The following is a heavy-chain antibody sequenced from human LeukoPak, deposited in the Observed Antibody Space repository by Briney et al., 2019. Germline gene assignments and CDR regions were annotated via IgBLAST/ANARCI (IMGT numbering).Heavy chain of an antibody. V-gene: IGHV4-4*07. D-gene: IGHD7-27*01. CDR2: IHTSGVT. CDR1: GASISNYF. J-gene: IGHJ4*02. Sequence: SETPSLTCTVSGASISNYFWTWIRQPAGKGLEWIGRIHTSGVTNYNPSLKSRVAISIDKSKKQFYLKLSSVTAADTAVYYCARDPNSVTVTGDYYFDFWGQGTLVTVSS. CDR3: ARDPNSVTVTGDYYFDF.